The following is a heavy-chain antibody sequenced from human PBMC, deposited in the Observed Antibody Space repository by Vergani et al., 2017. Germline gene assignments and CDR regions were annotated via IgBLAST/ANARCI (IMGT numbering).Heavy chain of an antibody. CDR2: IWYDGSNK. Sequence: QVQLVESGGGVVQPGTSLRLSCAVSGFALNRHAMYWVRQAPGKGLEWVAVIWYDGSNKYYADSVKGRFTISRDNSQNTVDLQMNSLRVDDTAVYYCANGLGGRNSISFSYDMDGGGEGTNVT. CDR1: GFALNRHA. J-gene: IGHJ6*03. CDR3: ANGLGGRNSISFSYDMDG. V-gene: IGHV3-33*08. D-gene: IGHD2/OR15-2a*01.